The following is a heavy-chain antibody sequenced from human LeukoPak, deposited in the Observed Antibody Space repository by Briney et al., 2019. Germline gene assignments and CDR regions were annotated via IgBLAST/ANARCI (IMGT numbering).Heavy chain of an antibody. Sequence: GGSLRLSCAASGFTFSNAWMSWVRQAPGKGLEWVGRIKSKTDGGTTDYAAPVKGRFTISRDDSKTTLYPQMNSLKTEDTAVYYCTTGPGGDYYDSSGYYYGNFDYWGQGTLVTVSS. J-gene: IGHJ4*02. V-gene: IGHV3-15*01. CDR1: GFTFSNAW. CDR2: IKSKTDGGTT. CDR3: TTGPGGDYYDSSGYYYGNFDY. D-gene: IGHD3-22*01.